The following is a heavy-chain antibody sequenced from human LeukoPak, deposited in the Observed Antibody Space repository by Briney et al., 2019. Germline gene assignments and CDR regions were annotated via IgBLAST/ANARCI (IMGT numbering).Heavy chain of an antibody. J-gene: IGHJ4*02. D-gene: IGHD6-19*01. Sequence: GGSLRLSCAASGFTFSSYAMSWVRQAPGKGLEWVSVIYSGGSTYYADSVKGRFTISRDNSKNTLYLQMNSLRAEDTAVYYCGLIPGLGYWGQGTLVTVSS. V-gene: IGHV3-53*01. CDR3: GLIPGLGY. CDR2: IYSGGST. CDR1: GFTFSSYA.